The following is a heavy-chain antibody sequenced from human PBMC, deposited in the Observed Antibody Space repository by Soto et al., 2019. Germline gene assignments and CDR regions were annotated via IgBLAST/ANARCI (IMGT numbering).Heavy chain of an antibody. Sequence: QVQLVESGGGVVQPGRSLRLSCAASGFTFSGYGIHWVRQAPGKGLEWVAAISYDGRNQYYADSVKGRFTVSRDNSKNTLYLDMNSLRAEDTAVYYCAKDGLSGGSWYMRDYWGQGTLVTVSS. CDR3: AKDGLSGGSWYMRDY. J-gene: IGHJ4*02. CDR1: GFTFSGYG. D-gene: IGHD6-13*01. V-gene: IGHV3-30*18. CDR2: ISYDGRNQ.